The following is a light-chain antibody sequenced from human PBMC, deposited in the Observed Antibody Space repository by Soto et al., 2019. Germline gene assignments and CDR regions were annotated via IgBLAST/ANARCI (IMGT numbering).Light chain of an antibody. J-gene: IGKJ1*01. CDR2: GTS. V-gene: IGKV3-20*01. Sequence: ENVLTQSPVTLSLSPGERATLSCRASQSISSSSLAWYQQKFGQAPRLLMYGTSSRVTGIPDRFSGSGSGTDFTLTISRLEPEDFAVYYCQQYDSSPRTFGQGTKVDIK. CDR3: QQYDSSPRT. CDR1: QSISSSS.